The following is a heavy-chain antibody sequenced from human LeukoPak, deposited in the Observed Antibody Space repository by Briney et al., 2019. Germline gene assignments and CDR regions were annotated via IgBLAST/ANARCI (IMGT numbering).Heavy chain of an antibody. D-gene: IGHD4-17*01. CDR1: GFTFRRWA. J-gene: IGHJ4*02. CDR2: ISGSGGST. Sequence: PGVAVRLSCAGCGFTFRRWAMRGVGQAPGRGVEGVSGISGSGGSTYYADAAKGRFTISRDNSKNTLYLQMNSLRAEDTAVYYCAKAYYGDYVVGNFDYWGQGTLVTVSS. V-gene: IGHV3-23*01. CDR3: AKAYYGDYVVGNFDY.